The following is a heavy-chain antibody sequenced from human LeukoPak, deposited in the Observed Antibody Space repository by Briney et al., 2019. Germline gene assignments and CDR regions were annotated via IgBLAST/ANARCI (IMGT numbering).Heavy chain of an antibody. CDR2: ISYDGSNK. CDR3: ERYTYYYDSRGYPFDY. V-gene: IGHV3-30*03. CDR1: GFTLSSYG. J-gene: IGHJ4*02. D-gene: IGHD3-22*01. Sequence: GRSLRLSCAASGFTLSSYGMHWVRQAPGKGLEWVAVISYDGSNKYYADSVKGRFTISRDNSKNTLYLQMNSLRAEDTAVYYCERYTYYYDSRGYPFDYWGQGTLVTVSS.